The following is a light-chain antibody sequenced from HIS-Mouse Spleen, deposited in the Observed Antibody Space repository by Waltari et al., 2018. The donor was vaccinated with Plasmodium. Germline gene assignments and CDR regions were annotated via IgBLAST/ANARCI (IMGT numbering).Light chain of an antibody. J-gene: IGLJ2*01. Sequence: SYELTQPPSVSVSPGQTASITCSGDKLGYKYACWYQQKPGQSPVLVIYQDSERPSGIPGRFSGSNSGNTATLTISGTQAMDEADYYCQAWDSSTVVFGGGTKLTVL. CDR1: KLGYKY. CDR3: QAWDSSTVV. V-gene: IGLV3-1*01. CDR2: QDS.